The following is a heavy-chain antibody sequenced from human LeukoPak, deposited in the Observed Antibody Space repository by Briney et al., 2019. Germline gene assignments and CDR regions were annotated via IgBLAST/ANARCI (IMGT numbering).Heavy chain of an antibody. J-gene: IGHJ4*02. V-gene: IGHV3-11*04. CDR3: ARVVLLWFGEPFPFDY. Sequence: GGSLRFSCAASGFTFSDYYMNWIRQAPGKGLEWVSYISSSGSIIYYADSVKGRFTISRANAKNSLYLQLNSLRAEDTAVYYCARVVLLWFGEPFPFDYWGQGTLVTVSS. CDR1: GFTFSDYY. CDR2: ISSSGSII. D-gene: IGHD3-10*01.